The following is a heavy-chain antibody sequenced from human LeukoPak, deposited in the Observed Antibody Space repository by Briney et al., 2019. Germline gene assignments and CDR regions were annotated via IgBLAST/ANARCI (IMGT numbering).Heavy chain of an antibody. V-gene: IGHV4-59*08. CDR1: GGSISSYY. CDR2: IYYSGST. Sequence: SETLSLTCTVSGGSISSYYWSWIRQPPGKALEWIGYIYYSGSTNYNPSLKSRVTISVDTSKNQFSLKLSSVTAADTAVYYCARRCSGDDCYSEWGQGTLVTVSS. J-gene: IGHJ4*02. D-gene: IGHD2-21*02. CDR3: ARRCSGDDCYSE.